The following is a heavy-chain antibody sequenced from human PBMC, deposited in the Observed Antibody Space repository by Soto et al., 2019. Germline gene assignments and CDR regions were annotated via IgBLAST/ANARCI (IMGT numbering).Heavy chain of an antibody. J-gene: IGHJ4*02. V-gene: IGHV4-4*02. CDR1: GGSISSSNW. Sequence: SETLSLTCAVSGGSISSSNWWSWVRRPPGKGLEWIGEIYHSGSTNYNPSLKSRVTISVDKSKNQFSLKLSSVTAADTAVYYCARGPNETGELFDYWGQGTLVTVSS. D-gene: IGHD2-8*01. CDR3: ARGPNETGELFDY. CDR2: IYHSGST.